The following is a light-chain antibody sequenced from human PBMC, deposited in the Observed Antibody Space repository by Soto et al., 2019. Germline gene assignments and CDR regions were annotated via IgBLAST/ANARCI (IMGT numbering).Light chain of an antibody. CDR3: QQYNNWPPIT. CDR2: GAS. Sequence: EIVMTQSPATLSVSPGGRATLSCRASQSFSSSHIAWYQQKPGQAPSLLIYGASIRATGIPERFSGSGSGTDFTLTISSLEPEDFAVYYCQQYNNWPPITFGQGTRLEIK. J-gene: IGKJ5*01. V-gene: IGKV3D-15*01. CDR1: QSFSSS.